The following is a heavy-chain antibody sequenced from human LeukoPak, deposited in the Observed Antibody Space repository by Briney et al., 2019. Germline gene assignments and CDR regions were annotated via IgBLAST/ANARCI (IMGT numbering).Heavy chain of an antibody. CDR2: ISGSGGST. CDR3: AKRPRVATWYWFDP. Sequence: PGGSLRLSCAASGFTFSSYAMSWVRQAPGKGLEWVSAISGSGGSTYCADSVKGRFTISRDNSKNTLYLQMNSLRAEDTAVYYCAKRPRVATWYWFDPWGQGTLVTVSS. CDR1: GFTFSSYA. V-gene: IGHV3-23*01. D-gene: IGHD2-15*01. J-gene: IGHJ5*02.